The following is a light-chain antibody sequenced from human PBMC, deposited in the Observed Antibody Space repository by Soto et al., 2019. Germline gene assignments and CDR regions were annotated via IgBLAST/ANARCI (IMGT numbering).Light chain of an antibody. CDR3: RSYTSSSTYV. V-gene: IGLV2-14*01. CDR1: SSDVGGYHY. Sequence: QSALTQPASVSGSPGQSITISCTGTSSDVGGYHYVSWYQQYPGKAPKVMIYDVSNRPSGVSNRFSGSKSGTTASLTISGLQAEDEADYYCRSYTSSSTYVFGTGTKVTVL. CDR2: DVS. J-gene: IGLJ1*01.